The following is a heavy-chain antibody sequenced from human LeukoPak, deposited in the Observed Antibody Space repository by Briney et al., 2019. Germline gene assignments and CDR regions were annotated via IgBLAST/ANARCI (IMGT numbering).Heavy chain of an antibody. D-gene: IGHD3-22*01. Sequence: GGSLRLSCAASGFTFSDYEMNWVRQAPGKGPEWVSYISSSGSTMFYADSVKGRFTISRDNAKNSLHLQMNSLRAEVTAVYYCARGAQITYYYDTSGYPDYWGQGALVTVSS. CDR3: ARGAQITYYYDTSGYPDY. CDR1: GFTFSDYE. CDR2: ISSSGSTM. V-gene: IGHV3-48*03. J-gene: IGHJ4*02.